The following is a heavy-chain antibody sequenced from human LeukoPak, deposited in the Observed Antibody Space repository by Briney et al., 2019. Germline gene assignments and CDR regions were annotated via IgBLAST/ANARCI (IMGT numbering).Heavy chain of an antibody. CDR1: GYTFTSYG. CDR2: ISAYNGNT. J-gene: IGHJ4*02. CDR3: ARVSGYDWESFYDY. Sequence: EASVKDSCKASGYTFTSYGISWVRQAPGQGLEWMGWISAYNGNTNYAQKLQGRVTMTTDTSTSTAYMELRSLRSDDTAVYYCARVSGYDWESFYDYWGQGTLVTVSS. V-gene: IGHV1-18*01. D-gene: IGHD5-12*01.